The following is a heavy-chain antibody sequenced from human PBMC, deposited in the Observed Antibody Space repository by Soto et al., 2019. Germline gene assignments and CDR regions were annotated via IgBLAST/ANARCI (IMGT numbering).Heavy chain of an antibody. J-gene: IGHJ4*02. CDR1: GDSISDSRYY. D-gene: IGHD3-9*01. CDR3: ARHRPLRYFDWSFSYCFDF. CDR2: VFHSGTT. V-gene: IGHV4-39*01. Sequence: SETLSLTCTVSGDSISDSRYYWGWIRQPPGKGLEWIGSVFHSGTTYSTPSLKSRVTMSIDTSKNQFSLRLSSVTAADTAVYHCARHRPLRYFDWSFSYCFDFWGQGGLVTV.